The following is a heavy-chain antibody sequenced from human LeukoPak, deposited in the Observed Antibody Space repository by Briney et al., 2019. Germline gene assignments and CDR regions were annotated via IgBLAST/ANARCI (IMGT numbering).Heavy chain of an antibody. CDR1: GGSFSGYY. CDR3: ARGTIVGATSFDY. Sequence: SETLSRTCAVYGGSFSGYYWSWIRQPPGKGLEWIGEINHSGSTNYNPSLKSRVTISVDTSKNQFSLKLSSVTAADTAVYYCARGTIVGATSFDYWGQGTLVTVSS. D-gene: IGHD1-26*01. J-gene: IGHJ4*02. CDR2: INHSGST. V-gene: IGHV4-34*01.